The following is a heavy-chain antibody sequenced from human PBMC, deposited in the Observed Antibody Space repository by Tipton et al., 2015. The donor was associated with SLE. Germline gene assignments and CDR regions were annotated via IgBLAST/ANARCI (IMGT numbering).Heavy chain of an antibody. D-gene: IGHD6-13*01. CDR1: GFTVSSNY. J-gene: IGHJ1*01. V-gene: IGHV3-53*01. CDR2: IYSGGST. CDR3: ASLIAAAGEYFQH. Sequence: QLVQSGGGLIQPGGSLRLSCAASGFTVSSNYMSWVRQAPGKGLEWVSVIYSGGSTYYADSVKGRFTISRDNSKNTLYLQMNSLRAEDTAVYYCASLIAAAGEYFQHWGQGTLVTVSS.